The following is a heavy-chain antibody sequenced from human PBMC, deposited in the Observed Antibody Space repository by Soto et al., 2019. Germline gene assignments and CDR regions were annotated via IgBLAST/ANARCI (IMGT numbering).Heavy chain of an antibody. D-gene: IGHD4-17*01. CDR3: AAFATTGDAFDV. Sequence: QMQLVQSGPEVKKPGTSVKVSCKASGFTFTRSAVQWVRQARGQRPEWIGWIVDGSGNTNYAQKFQERVTITRDMSTSTAYMELSSLRSEDTAVYYCAAFATTGDAFDVWGQGTMVTVSS. V-gene: IGHV1-58*01. J-gene: IGHJ3*01. CDR2: IVDGSGNT. CDR1: GFTFTRSA.